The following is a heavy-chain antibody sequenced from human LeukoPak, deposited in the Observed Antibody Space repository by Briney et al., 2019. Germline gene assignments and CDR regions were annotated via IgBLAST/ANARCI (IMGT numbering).Heavy chain of an antibody. D-gene: IGHD6-6*01. V-gene: IGHV3-7*01. CDR1: GFTFSSYW. J-gene: IGHJ4*02. CDR2: IKQDGSEA. Sequence: GGSLRLSCAASGFTFSSYWMTWVRQAPGKGPEWVANIKQDGSEAYYVDSERGRFTISRDNAENSLFLQMNSLRAEDTAVYYCARRGGSSSRRSPIDYWGQGTLVTVSS. CDR3: ARRGGSSSRRSPIDY.